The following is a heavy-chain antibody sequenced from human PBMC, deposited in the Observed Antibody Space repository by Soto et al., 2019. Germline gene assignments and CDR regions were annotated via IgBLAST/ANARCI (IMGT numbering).Heavy chain of an antibody. D-gene: IGHD4-4*01. CDR1: GGTFSSYA. CDR2: IIPFIGTA. J-gene: IGHJ6*02. CDR3: ARVVMTTVTASYYYGMDV. Sequence: WASVKVSCKASGGTFSSYAISWVRQAPGQGLEWMGRIIPFIGTANYAQKFQGRVTITADESTSTAYMELTSLRSEDTAVYYCARVVMTTVTASYYYGMDVWGQGTTATVYS. V-gene: IGHV1-69*11.